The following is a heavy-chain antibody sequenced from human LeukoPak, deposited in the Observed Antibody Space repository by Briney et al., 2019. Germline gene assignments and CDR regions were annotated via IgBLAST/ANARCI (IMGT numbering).Heavy chain of an antibody. CDR3: VRAGQSDY. J-gene: IGHJ4*02. Sequence: GGSLRLSCAASGFTFSDYYMNWIRQAPVKGLEWVSSISGGSRTINYADSVKGRFTTSRDNAKNSLFLQVNSLRAEDTAVYYCVRAGQSDYWGQGTLVTVSS. CDR2: ISGGSRTI. V-gene: IGHV3-11*01. CDR1: GFTFSDYY.